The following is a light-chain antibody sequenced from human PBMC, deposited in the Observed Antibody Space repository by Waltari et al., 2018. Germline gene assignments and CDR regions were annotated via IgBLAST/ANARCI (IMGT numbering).Light chain of an antibody. Sequence: QSVLTQPPSASGTPGLRVSISCSGSSSNIGANSVYWYPQLPGAAPKRLFYKDDQRPAGVPDRFSGSKSGTSASLAISGLRSADEADYYCAAWDDSLSGRVFGGGTKLTVL. CDR2: KDD. CDR3: AAWDDSLSGRV. V-gene: IGLV1-47*01. J-gene: IGLJ3*02. CDR1: SSNIGANS.